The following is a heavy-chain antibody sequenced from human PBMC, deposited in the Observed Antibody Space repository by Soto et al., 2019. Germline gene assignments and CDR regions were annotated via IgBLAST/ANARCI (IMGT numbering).Heavy chain of an antibody. Sequence: KTGGSLRLSCAASGFTFSSYSMNWVRQAPGKGLEWVSSISSSSSYIYYADSVKGRFTISRDNAKNSLYLQMNSLRAEDTAVYYCARDWFERNAFDIWGQGTMVTVSS. CDR3: ARDWFERNAFDI. CDR1: GFTFSSYS. J-gene: IGHJ3*02. CDR2: ISSSSSYI. D-gene: IGHD3-10*01. V-gene: IGHV3-21*01.